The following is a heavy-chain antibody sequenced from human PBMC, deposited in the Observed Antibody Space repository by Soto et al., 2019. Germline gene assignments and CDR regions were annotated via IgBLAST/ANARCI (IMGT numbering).Heavy chain of an antibody. D-gene: IGHD7-27*01. V-gene: IGHV3-64D*08. J-gene: IGHJ4*02. CDR2: ISSNGGNT. CDR3: VKVWGGYYFDY. CDR1: GFSFSHYA. Sequence: EVQLVESGGGLVQPGGSLRLSCSASGFSFSHYAMHWVRQAPGKGLEYVSEISSNGGNTYYADSVKGRFTISRDNSKNTLYLQMSSLRAEDTAVYDCVKVWGGYYFDYWGQGTLVTVSS.